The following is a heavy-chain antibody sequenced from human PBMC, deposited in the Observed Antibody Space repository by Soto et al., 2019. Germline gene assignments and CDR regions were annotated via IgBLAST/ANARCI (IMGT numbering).Heavy chain of an antibody. CDR1: GGSISSGDYS. CDR2: IYHSRST. V-gene: IGHV4-30-2*01. D-gene: IGHD6-13*01. Sequence: QLQLQESGSGLVKPSQTLSLTCAVSGGSISSGDYSWSWIRQPPGKGLEWIGYIYHSRSTYYNPSLKSRVTISVDRSKNQFSLKLSSVTAADTAIYYCAKSYSSSWPNAFDLWGQGTMVTVSS. CDR3: AKSYSSSWPNAFDL. J-gene: IGHJ3*01.